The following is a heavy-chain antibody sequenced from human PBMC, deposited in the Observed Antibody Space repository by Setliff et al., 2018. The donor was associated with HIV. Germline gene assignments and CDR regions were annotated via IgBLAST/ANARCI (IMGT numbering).Heavy chain of an antibody. V-gene: IGHV1-69*05. D-gene: IGHD3-10*01. CDR1: GTSFNIYA. J-gene: IGHJ4*02. CDR2: IIPMFGTT. CDR3: ARYYYARRDGYNSYFDY. Sequence: SVKVSCKASGTSFNIYAISWVRQAPGQGLEWMGGIIPMFGTTDYAQKFQGRITITTDESTTTAYMELSSLRSEDTAVYYCARYYYARRDGYNSYFDYWGQGTLVTVSS.